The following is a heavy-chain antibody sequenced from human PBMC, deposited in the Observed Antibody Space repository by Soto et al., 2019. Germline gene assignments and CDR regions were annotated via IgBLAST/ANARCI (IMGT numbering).Heavy chain of an antibody. D-gene: IGHD6-19*01. CDR3: AKGFTGIAVAGPPQY. CDR1: GFTFSSYA. Sequence: VGSLRLSCAASGFTFSSYAMSWVRQAPGKGLEWVSAISGSGGSTYYADSVKGRFAISRDNSKNTLYLQMNSLRAEDTAVYYCAKGFTGIAVAGPPQYWGQGTLVTVSS. J-gene: IGHJ4*02. V-gene: IGHV3-23*01. CDR2: ISGSGGST.